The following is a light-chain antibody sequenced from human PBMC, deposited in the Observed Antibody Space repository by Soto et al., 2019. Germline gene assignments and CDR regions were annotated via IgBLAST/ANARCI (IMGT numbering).Light chain of an antibody. J-gene: IGLJ2*01. Sequence: QSALTQPASVSGSPGQSITISCTGTSSDVGGYNFVSWYQQHPGKVPKVMIYDVSKRPSGVSNRFSGSKSGNTASLTISGLQVEDEADYYCSSYRSGSTRVVFVGGTKLTVL. V-gene: IGLV2-14*03. CDR3: SSYRSGSTRVV. CDR1: SSDVGGYNF. CDR2: DVS.